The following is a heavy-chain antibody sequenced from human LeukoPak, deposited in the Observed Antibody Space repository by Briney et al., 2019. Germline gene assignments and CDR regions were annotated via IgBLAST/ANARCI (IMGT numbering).Heavy chain of an antibody. J-gene: IGHJ5*02. CDR2: IYYSGST. Sequence: SETLSLTCTVSGGSVSSGSYYWSWIRQPPGKGLEWIGYIYYSGSTNYNLSLKSRVTISVDTSKNQFSLKLSSVTAADTAVYYCARFLATVTTTGFDWFDPWGQGTLVTVSS. D-gene: IGHD4-11*01. V-gene: IGHV4-61*01. CDR1: GGSVSSGSYY. CDR3: ARFLATVTTTGFDWFDP.